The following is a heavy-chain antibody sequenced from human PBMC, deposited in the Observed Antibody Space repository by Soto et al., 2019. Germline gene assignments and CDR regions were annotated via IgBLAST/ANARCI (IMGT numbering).Heavy chain of an antibody. J-gene: IGHJ5*02. CDR2: INPSSGGT. Sequence: ASVKVSCKASGYTFTGYYMHWVRQAPGQGLEWMGWINPSSGGTNYAQKFQGWVTMTRDTSISTAYMELSRLRSDDTAVYYCARGPYLAYCSSTSCYTTDNWFDPWGQGTLVTVSS. CDR3: ARGPYLAYCSSTSCYTTDNWFDP. D-gene: IGHD2-2*02. CDR1: GYTFTGYY. V-gene: IGHV1-2*04.